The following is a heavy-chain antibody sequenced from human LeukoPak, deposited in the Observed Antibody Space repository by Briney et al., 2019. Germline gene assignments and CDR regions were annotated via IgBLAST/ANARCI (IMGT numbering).Heavy chain of an antibody. J-gene: IGHJ6*03. CDR2: ISAYNGNT. D-gene: IGHD1-20*01. Sequence: ASVKVSCKASGYTFTSYGISWVRQAPGQGLEWMGWISAYNGNTNYAQKLQGRVTMTTDTSTSTAYMELRSLRSDDTAVYYCARVPPPLLTGTTYYYYYMDVWGKGTTVTVSS. CDR3: ARVPPPLLTGTTYYYYYMDV. CDR1: GYTFTSYG. V-gene: IGHV1-18*01.